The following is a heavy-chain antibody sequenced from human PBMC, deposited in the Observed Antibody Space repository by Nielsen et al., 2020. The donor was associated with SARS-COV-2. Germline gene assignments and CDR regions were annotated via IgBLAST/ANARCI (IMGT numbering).Heavy chain of an antibody. CDR3: ARAGLGIAARPTYYYYGMDV. CDR1: GFTFSSYE. CDR2: ISSSGSTI. V-gene: IGHV3-48*03. D-gene: IGHD6-6*01. Sequence: GESLKISCAASGFTFSSYEMNWVRQAPGKGLEWVSYISSSGSTIYYADSVKGRFTISRDNAKNSLYLQMNSLRAEDTAVYYCARAGLGIAARPTYYYYGMDVWGRGTTVTVSS. J-gene: IGHJ6*02.